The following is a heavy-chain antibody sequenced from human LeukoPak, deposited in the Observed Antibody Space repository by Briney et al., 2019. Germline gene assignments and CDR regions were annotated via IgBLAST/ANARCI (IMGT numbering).Heavy chain of an antibody. Sequence: PSETLSLTCAVYGGSFSGYYWSWIRQPPGKGLEWIGEINHSGSTNYNPSLKSRVTISVDTSKNQFSLKLSSVTAADTAVYYCASRIFGVVIRGQGWFDPWGQGTLVTVSS. CDR1: GGSFSGYY. D-gene: IGHD3-3*01. CDR3: ASRIFGVVIRGQGWFDP. V-gene: IGHV4-34*01. J-gene: IGHJ5*02. CDR2: INHSGST.